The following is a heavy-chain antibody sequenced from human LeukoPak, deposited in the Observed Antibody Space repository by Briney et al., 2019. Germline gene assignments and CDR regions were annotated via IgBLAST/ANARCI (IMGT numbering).Heavy chain of an antibody. Sequence: SETLSLTCTVSGGSISSYYWSWIRQPPGKGLEWIGYIYYSGSTNYNPSLKSRVTISVDTSKNQFSLKLSSVTAADTAVYYCARVARVMITFGGVIVAPNWFDPWGQGTLVTVSS. CDR3: ARVARVMITFGGVIVAPNWFDP. D-gene: IGHD3-16*02. V-gene: IGHV4-59*01. J-gene: IGHJ5*02. CDR2: IYYSGST. CDR1: GGSISSYY.